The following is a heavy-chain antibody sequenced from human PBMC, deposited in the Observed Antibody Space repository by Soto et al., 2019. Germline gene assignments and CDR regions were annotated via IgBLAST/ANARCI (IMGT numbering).Heavy chain of an antibody. CDR3: ARYYDFWSGYYEGRYYYYYYGMDV. D-gene: IGHD3-3*01. V-gene: IGHV3-74*01. J-gene: IGHJ6*02. Sequence: PGGSLRLSCAASGFTFSSYWMHWVRQAPGKGLVWVSRINSDGSSTSYADSVKGRFTTSRDNAKNTLYLQMNSLRAEDTAVYYCARYYDFWSGYYEGRYYYYYYGMDVWGQGTTVTVSS. CDR1: GFTFSSYW. CDR2: INSDGSST.